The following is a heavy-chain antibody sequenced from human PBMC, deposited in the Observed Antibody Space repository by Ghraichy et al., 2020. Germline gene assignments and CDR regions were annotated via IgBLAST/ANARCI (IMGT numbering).Heavy chain of an antibody. Sequence: GGSLRLSCAASGFTFSSYGMHWVRQAPGKGLEWVAVIWYDGSNKYYADSVKGRFTISRDNSKNTLYLQMNSLRAEDTAVYYCARGGDFWSGSHYYGMDVWGQGTTVTVSS. CDR2: IWYDGSNK. CDR1: GFTFSSYG. J-gene: IGHJ6*02. D-gene: IGHD3-3*01. V-gene: IGHV3-33*01. CDR3: ARGGDFWSGSHYYGMDV.